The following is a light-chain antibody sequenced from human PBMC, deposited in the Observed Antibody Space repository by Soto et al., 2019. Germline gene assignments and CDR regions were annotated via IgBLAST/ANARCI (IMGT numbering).Light chain of an antibody. V-gene: IGKV3-20*01. CDR1: QSVPANY. J-gene: IGKJ1*01. Sequence: EIVLTQSPGTLSLSPGERATLSCRASQSVPANYLAWYRQKPGQAPRLLIYGASSRATGIPDRFSGSGSGTDFTLTISSLEPEDCAVYYCLQYGIPLWTFGQGTKVEIK. CDR2: GAS. CDR3: LQYGIPLWT.